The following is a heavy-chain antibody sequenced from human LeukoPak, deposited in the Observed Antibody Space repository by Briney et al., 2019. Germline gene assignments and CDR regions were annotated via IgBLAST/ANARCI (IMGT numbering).Heavy chain of an antibody. D-gene: IGHD1-26*01. CDR2: IYYSGST. CDR3: ARGLYSGSYMDYFDY. V-gene: IGHV4-59*01. CDR1: GGSISSYY. Sequence: PSETLSLTYTVSGGSISSYYWSWIRQPPGKGLGWIGYIYYSGSTNYNPSLKSRVTISVDTSKNQFSLKLSSVTAADTAVYYCARGLYSGSYMDYFDYWGQGTLVTVSS. J-gene: IGHJ4*02.